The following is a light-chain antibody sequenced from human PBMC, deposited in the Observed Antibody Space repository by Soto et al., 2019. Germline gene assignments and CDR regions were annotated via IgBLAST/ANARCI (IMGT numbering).Light chain of an antibody. V-gene: IGKV1-9*01. CDR1: QGMSTY. J-gene: IGKJ4*01. Sequence: DIQLTQSPSFLSASVGDTVTITCRASQGMSTYLAWYQQKPGKVPKLLIRSASTLQSGVPPRFSGGGSGTEFTLTISLLPTDDSGIYYCHQLNGYQLAFGGGTNVEIK. CDR3: HQLNGYQLA. CDR2: SAS.